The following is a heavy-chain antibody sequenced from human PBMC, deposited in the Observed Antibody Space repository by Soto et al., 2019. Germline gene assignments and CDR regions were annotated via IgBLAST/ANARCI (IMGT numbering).Heavy chain of an antibody. D-gene: IGHD6-19*01. CDR3: AKDGPGYGSGWYDFSFDY. CDR1: GFTFSSYA. V-gene: IGHV3-23*01. CDR2: ISGSGGST. Sequence: EVPLLESGGGLVQPRGSLRLSCAASGFTFSSYAMSWVRQAPGKGLEWVSAISGSGGSTYYAASVKGRFTISRDNPKNTLYVQMNSLRAEDTAVYYCAKDGPGYGSGWYDFSFDYWGQGTLVTVSS. J-gene: IGHJ4*02.